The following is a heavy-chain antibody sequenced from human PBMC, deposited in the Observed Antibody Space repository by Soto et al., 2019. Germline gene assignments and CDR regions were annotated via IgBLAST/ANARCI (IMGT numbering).Heavy chain of an antibody. CDR3: ARGYCSGGRCYPPIYYYYGMDV. D-gene: IGHD2-15*01. J-gene: IGHJ6*02. V-gene: IGHV1-18*04. Sequence: EASVKVSCKASGYTFTSYGISWVRQAPGQGLEWMGWISAYNGNTNYAQKLQGRVTMTTDTSTGTAYMELRSLRSDDTAVYYCARGYCSGGRCYPPIYYYYGMDVWGQGTTVTVSS. CDR2: ISAYNGNT. CDR1: GYTFTSYG.